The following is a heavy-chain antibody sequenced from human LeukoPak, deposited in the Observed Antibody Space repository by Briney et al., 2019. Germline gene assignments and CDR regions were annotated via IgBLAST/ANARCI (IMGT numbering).Heavy chain of an antibody. CDR3: ARDLAMYSPDLDY. V-gene: IGHV1-2*02. CDR2: INPKTGVT. D-gene: IGHD1-26*01. J-gene: IGHJ4*02. Sequence: GASVKVSCKASGYTFTDYYLHWVRQAPGHGLEWMGWINPKTGVTKYAQNSQGRVTMTRDTSINTAYMEVSRLRSDDTAVFYCARDLAMYSPDLDYWGQGTLVTVSS. CDR1: GYTFTDYY.